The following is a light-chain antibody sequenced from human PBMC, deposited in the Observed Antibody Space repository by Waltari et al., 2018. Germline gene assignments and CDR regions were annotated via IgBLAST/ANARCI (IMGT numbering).Light chain of an antibody. CDR3: SSYISSSTLEL. CDR1: CSNVVTHNY. CDR2: DVS. V-gene: IGLV2-14*03. Sequence: QSALTQPASASRSPGQSLTIACTGTCSNVVTHNYVSWYQQHPGKAPKPLIFDVSIRPSGVSNRFSGSKSGNTASLTISGLQAEDEADYYCSSYISSSTLELFGGGTSLTVL. J-gene: IGLJ2*01.